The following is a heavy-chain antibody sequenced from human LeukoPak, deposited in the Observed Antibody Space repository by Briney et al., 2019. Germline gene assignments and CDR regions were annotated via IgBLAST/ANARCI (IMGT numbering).Heavy chain of an antibody. J-gene: IGHJ5*02. D-gene: IGHD6-13*01. CDR3: ARAVAAAGTSNWFDP. CDR2: MNPNSGNT. V-gene: IGHV1-8*02. CDR1: GYTFSGSY. Sequence: ASVKVSCKASGYTFSGSYIHWVRQATGQGLEWMGWMNPNSGNTGYAQKFQGRVTMTRNTSISTAYMELSSLRSEDTAVYYCARAVAAAGTSNWFDPWGQGTLVTVSS.